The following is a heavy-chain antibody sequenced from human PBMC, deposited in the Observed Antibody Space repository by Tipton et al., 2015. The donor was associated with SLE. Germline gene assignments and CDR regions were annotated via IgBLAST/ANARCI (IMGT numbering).Heavy chain of an antibody. D-gene: IGHD3-16*01. CDR3: ARGVRGSHFDY. CDR2: INHSGST. CDR1: GGSISSYY. Sequence: TLSLTCTVSGGSISSYYWSWIRQPPGKGLEWIGEINHSGSTNYNPSLKSRVTISVDTSKNQFSLKLNSVTAADTAVYYCARGVRGSHFDYWGQGTLVTVSS. J-gene: IGHJ4*02. V-gene: IGHV4-34*01.